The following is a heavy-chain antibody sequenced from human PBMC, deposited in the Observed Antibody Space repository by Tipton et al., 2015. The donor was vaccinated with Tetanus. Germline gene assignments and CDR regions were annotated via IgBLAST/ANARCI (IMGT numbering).Heavy chain of an antibody. Sequence: SGLAFSSYWMHWVRQAPGKGLVWVSRINSDGSSTSYADSVKGRFTISRDNAKNTLYLQMNSLRAEDTAVYYCARAEGTSIRYSSSWYPFVYGMDVWGQGTTVTVSS. J-gene: IGHJ6*02. CDR3: ARAEGTSIRYSSSWYPFVYGMDV. CDR2: INSDGSST. D-gene: IGHD6-13*01. V-gene: IGHV3-74*01. CDR1: GLAFSSYW.